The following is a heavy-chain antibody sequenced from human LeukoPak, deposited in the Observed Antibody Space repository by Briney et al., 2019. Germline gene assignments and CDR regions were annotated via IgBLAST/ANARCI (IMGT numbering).Heavy chain of an antibody. J-gene: IGHJ6*02. Sequence: SETLSLTCAVYGGSFSGYYWSWIRQPPGKRLEWIGEINHGESTNYNPSLKSRATLSVDTSKNQFSLKLTSVTAADTAVYYCARGRTYYYDTSGYYPSIYYGMDVWGQGTTVIVSS. CDR1: GGSFSGYY. D-gene: IGHD3-22*01. CDR2: INHGEST. CDR3: ARGRTYYYDTSGYYPSIYYGMDV. V-gene: IGHV4-34*01.